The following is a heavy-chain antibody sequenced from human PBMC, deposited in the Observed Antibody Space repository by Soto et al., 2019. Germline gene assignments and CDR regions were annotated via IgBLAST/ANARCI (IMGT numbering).Heavy chain of an antibody. J-gene: IGHJ4*02. V-gene: IGHV3-23*01. CDR1: GFTFSSYA. CDR3: AKDGNDFWSGYQVPLDY. Sequence: EVQLLESGGGLVQPGGSLRLSCAASGFTFSSYAMSWVRQAPGKGLEWVSAISGSGGSTYYADSVKGRFTISRDNSKNSLYLQMNSLRAEDTAVYYCAKDGNDFWSGYQVPLDYWGQGTLVTVSS. CDR2: ISGSGGST. D-gene: IGHD3-3*01.